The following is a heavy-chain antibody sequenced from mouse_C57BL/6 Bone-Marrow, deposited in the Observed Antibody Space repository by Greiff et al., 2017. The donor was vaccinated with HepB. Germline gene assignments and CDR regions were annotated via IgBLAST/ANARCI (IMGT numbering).Heavy chain of an antibody. CDR2: IYPGSGNT. D-gene: IGHD1-1*01. V-gene: IGHV1-84*01. CDR1: GYTFTDYY. CDR3: ARVLQYFYWYFDV. Sequence: VQLQQSGPELVKPGASVKISCKASGYTFTDYYINWVKQRPGQGLEWIGRIYPGSGNTKYNEKFKGKATLTVDTSSSTVYMQLSSLTSEDSAVYVCARVLQYFYWYFDVWGTGTTVTVSA. J-gene: IGHJ1*03.